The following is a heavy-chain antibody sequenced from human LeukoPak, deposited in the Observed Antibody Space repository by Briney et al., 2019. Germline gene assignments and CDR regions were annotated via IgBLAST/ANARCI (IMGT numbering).Heavy chain of an antibody. Sequence: PSETLSLTCTVSGGSITTGSYYWSWIRQPTGKALEWIGRIYSSGSTNYNPSLKSRVTISVDTSNNQFSLNLNYVTAADTAVYYCARVDVSTWSHFDNWGQGTLVTVSS. J-gene: IGHJ4*02. CDR3: ARVDVSTWSHFDN. CDR1: GGSITTGSYY. CDR2: IYSSGST. V-gene: IGHV4-61*02. D-gene: IGHD6-13*01.